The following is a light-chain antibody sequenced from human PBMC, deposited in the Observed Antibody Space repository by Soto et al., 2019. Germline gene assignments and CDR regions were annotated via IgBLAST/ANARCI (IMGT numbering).Light chain of an antibody. CDR3: PQYYPLGLS. CDR2: SSS. CDR1: QNVATN. J-gene: IGKJ4*01. V-gene: IGKV3D-15*01. Sequence: VMTQSPANLSVSPGEGVTLFCRASQNVATNLSWYKLKPVPAPRLLIHSSSTRAAGIPGTFIGSGSGTQFSLTISIVQTEVSAVYYFPQYYPLGLSFGGGFKVEI.